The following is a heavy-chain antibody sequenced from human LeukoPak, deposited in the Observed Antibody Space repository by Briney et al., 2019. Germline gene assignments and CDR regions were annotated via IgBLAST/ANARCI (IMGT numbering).Heavy chain of an antibody. Sequence: PGGSLRLSCAASGFTFSNYAMHWVRQAPGKGLEWVSTISGSGGSTSYADSVKGRFTISRDNSKNTLYLQMNSLRAEDTAVFYCAKQYTTSSWYLDLWGRGTLVTVSS. J-gene: IGHJ2*01. CDR2: ISGSGGST. CDR1: GFTFSNYA. D-gene: IGHD1-1*01. CDR3: AKQYTTSSWYLDL. V-gene: IGHV3-23*01.